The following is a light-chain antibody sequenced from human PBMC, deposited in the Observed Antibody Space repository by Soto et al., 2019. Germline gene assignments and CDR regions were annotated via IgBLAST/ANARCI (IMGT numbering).Light chain of an antibody. CDR2: DAS. V-gene: IGKV1-5*01. CDR1: QSIGSW. CDR3: QQYYSFPRT. Sequence: DIRLTQSASTLSASLGDRVTITWGASQSIGSWLAWYQQKPGKAPKLLIYDASSLESGVPSRFSGSGSGTDFTLTISCLQSEDFATYDGQQYYSFPRTFGQGTKVDI. J-gene: IGKJ1*01.